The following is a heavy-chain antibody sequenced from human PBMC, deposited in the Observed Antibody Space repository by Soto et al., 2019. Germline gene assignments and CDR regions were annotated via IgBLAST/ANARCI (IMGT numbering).Heavy chain of an antibody. Sequence: QVQLVESGGGVVQPGRSLRLSCAVSGFTFSSYDMHWVRQAPGKGLESVAVISYDGNKKYYADSVKGRLTISRDNSKKTVYLQMNILRAEDTAVYYCAKDSGGYCMSTSCYYFDYWGQGTLVTVST. CDR3: AKDSGGYCMSTSCYYFDY. CDR1: GFTFSSYD. D-gene: IGHD2-2*01. CDR2: ISYDGNKK. V-gene: IGHV3-30*18. J-gene: IGHJ4*02.